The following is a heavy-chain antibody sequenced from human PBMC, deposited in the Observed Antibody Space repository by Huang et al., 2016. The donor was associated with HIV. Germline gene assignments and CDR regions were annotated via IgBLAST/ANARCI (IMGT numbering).Heavy chain of an antibody. CDR1: GFPFGSFG. D-gene: IGHD3-3*01. CDR2: ISYDGNNY. V-gene: IGHV3-30*02. CDR3: AKDLTYTFGRHFDY. Sequence: QVQLVESGGGVVQPGGSLRLSCTASGFPFGSFGMHWVRQAQGKGVEWVAFISYDGNNYYYADSVRGRFTISRDNSKDTLYLQMNRLRPDDSAVYYCAKDLTYTFGRHFDYWGRGTLVTVSS. J-gene: IGHJ4*02.